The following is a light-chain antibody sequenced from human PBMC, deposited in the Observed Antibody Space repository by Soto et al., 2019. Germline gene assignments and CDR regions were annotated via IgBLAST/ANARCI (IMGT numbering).Light chain of an antibody. V-gene: IGKV3-15*01. CDR2: GAS. CDR3: QQFNNWPPWT. CDR1: QNVGNN. Sequence: EIVMTQSPATLSVSPGERATLSCRASQNVGNNLVWYQQKPGQAPRLLIYGASTRAAGIPDRFSGSGSGTEFTPTISGLRSDDFAVYYCQQFNNWPPWTFGQGTKVDIK. J-gene: IGKJ1*01.